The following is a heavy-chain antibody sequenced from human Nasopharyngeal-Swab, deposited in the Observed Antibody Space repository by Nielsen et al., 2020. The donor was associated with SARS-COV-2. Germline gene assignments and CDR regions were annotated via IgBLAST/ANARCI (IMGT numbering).Heavy chain of an antibody. CDR3: ASFAQGSPSLY. V-gene: IGHV6-1*01. J-gene: IGHJ4*02. Sequence: SQTLSLTCAISGDSVSSTIAAWHWLRQSPSNGLEWLGRTYYRSQWYNDYAVSVRSRITISPDISKNQFSLHLNSVTPEDTAVYYCASFAQGSPSLYWGQGILVTVSS. CDR1: GDSVSSTIAA. CDR2: TYYRSQWYN.